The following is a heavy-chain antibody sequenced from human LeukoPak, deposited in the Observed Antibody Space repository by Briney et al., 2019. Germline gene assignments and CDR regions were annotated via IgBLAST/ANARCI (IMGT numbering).Heavy chain of an antibody. CDR2: IYYSGST. CDR1: GGSISSSSYY. D-gene: IGHD2-2*01. V-gene: IGHV4-39*07. Sequence: SETLSLTCTVSGGSISSSSYYWGWIRQPPGKGLEWIGSIYYSGSTYYNPSLKSRVTISVDTSKNQFSLKLSSVTAADTAVYYCARDQGGQRAFDIWGQGTMVTVSS. CDR3: ARDQGGQRAFDI. J-gene: IGHJ3*02.